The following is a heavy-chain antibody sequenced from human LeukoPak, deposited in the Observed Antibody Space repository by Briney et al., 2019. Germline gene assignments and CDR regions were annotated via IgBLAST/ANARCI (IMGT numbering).Heavy chain of an antibody. V-gene: IGHV1-24*01. CDR3: ATRTGGTMIVDAFDI. Sequence: ASVKVSCKVSGYTLTELSMHWVRQAPGKGLEWMGGFDPEDGETIYAQKFQGRVTMTEDTSTDTAYMELSSLRSEDTAVYYCATRTGGTMIVDAFDIWGQGTMVTVSS. CDR2: FDPEDGET. J-gene: IGHJ3*02. CDR1: GYTLTELS. D-gene: IGHD3-22*01.